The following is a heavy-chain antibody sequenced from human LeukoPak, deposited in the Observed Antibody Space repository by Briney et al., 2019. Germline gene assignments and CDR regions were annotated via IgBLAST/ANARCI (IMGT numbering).Heavy chain of an antibody. V-gene: IGHV3-21*01. J-gene: IGHJ4*02. D-gene: IGHD1-1*01. CDR2: ISSSSSSYI. CDR1: GFTFSSYS. Sequence: GGSLRLSCAASGFTFSSYSMNWVRQAPGKGLEWVSSISSSSSSYIYYADSVKGRFTISRDNAKNTLYLQMNSLRAEDTAVYFCASGELDSLYYFDYWGQGTLVTVSS. CDR3: ASGELDSLYYFDY.